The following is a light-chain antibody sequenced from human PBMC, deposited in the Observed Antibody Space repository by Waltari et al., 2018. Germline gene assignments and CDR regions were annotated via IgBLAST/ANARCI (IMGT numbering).Light chain of an antibody. V-gene: IGKV3-15*01. Sequence: EIVMTQSPATLSVSRGGSATLSCRASLSIAGSLAWYQQKPGQPPRLLIHGASTRDTGIPVRFSGSGSGTAFTLTITGLQSEDFAVYFCQQYNQWPLTFGRGTKVEIK. CDR1: LSIAGS. CDR3: QQYNQWPLT. CDR2: GAS. J-gene: IGKJ4*01.